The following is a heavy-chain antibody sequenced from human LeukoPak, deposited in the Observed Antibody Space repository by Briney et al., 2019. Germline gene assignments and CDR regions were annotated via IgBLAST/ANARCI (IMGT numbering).Heavy chain of an antibody. CDR3: ARALTISYFDY. J-gene: IGHJ4*02. CDR1: GFTLSSYA. CDR2: ISYDGSDK. Sequence: GGSLRLSCAASGFTLSSYAMHWVRQAPDKGLEWVAVISYDGSDKYYADFVKGRFTISRDNSKNTLFLQMNSLRAEDTAVYYCARALTISYFDYWGQGTLVTVSS. V-gene: IGHV3-30-3*01. D-gene: IGHD5-12*01.